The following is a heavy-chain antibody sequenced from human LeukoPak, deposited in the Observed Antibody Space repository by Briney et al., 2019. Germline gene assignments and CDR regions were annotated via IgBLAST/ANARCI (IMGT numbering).Heavy chain of an antibody. V-gene: IGHV3-13*01. CDR2: ITIAGDT. J-gene: IGHJ2*01. D-gene: IGHD4-17*01. CDR1: GFTFSRYD. Sequence: PGGSLRLSCAASGFTFSRYDMHWVRQAAGKGLEWVSAITIAGDTYYPGSVKGRFTTSRENAKNSLYLQMNSLRAGDTAVYYCARTTVTTGPYWYFDLWGRGTLVTVSS. CDR3: ARTTVTTGPYWYFDL.